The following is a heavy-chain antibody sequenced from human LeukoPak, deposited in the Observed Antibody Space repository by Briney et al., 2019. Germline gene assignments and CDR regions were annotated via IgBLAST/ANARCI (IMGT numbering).Heavy chain of an antibody. CDR2: IKQDGSEK. D-gene: IGHD6-13*01. Sequence: GGSLRLSCAASGFTLSSYWVRWVRQAPGGGREGGANIKQDGSEKYYVDSVKGRFTISRDNAKNSLYLQMNSLRAEDTAVYYCARDAGIAAAGPVLYYFDYWGQGTLVTVSS. CDR1: GFTLSSYW. J-gene: IGHJ4*02. CDR3: ARDAGIAAAGPVLYYFDY. V-gene: IGHV3-7*01.